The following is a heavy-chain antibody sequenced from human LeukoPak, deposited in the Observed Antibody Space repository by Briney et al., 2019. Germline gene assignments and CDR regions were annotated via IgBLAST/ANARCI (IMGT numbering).Heavy chain of an antibody. D-gene: IGHD1-7*01. CDR3: ARENFADLFDY. V-gene: IGHV3-48*01. Sequence: PGGSLRLSCAASGFTFSNYHMTWVRQVPGKGLECISSISSSSSTIYYAGSVKGRFTISRDNAKNSLFLQMNSLRAEDTAVYYCARENFADLFDYWGQGTLVTVSS. J-gene: IGHJ4*02. CDR1: GFTFSNYH. CDR2: ISSSSSTI.